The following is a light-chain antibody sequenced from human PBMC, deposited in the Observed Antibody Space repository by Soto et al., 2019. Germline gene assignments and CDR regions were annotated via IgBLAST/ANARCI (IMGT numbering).Light chain of an antibody. CDR3: SLYASTNTCM. Sequence: QSALTQPASVSGSPGQSITISCTGTSSDIGRYNLVSWYQQHPGKPPKLMIYEATKRPPGVSNRFSGSKSGNTASLTISGLQAEDEADYYCSLYASTNTCMFGGGTKLTVL. V-gene: IGLV2-23*01. J-gene: IGLJ3*02. CDR1: SSDIGRYNL. CDR2: EAT.